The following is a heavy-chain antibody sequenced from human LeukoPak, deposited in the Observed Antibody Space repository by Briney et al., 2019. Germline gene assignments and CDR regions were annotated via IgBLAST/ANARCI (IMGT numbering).Heavy chain of an antibody. CDR3: ARYVVYGSGKYYFDY. CDR2: INYSGST. Sequence: PSETLSLTCTVSGGSVSSTTYFWSCIRQPPGKGLEWIASINYSGSTYYNPSLKSRVTISVDTSENQFSLKLSSVTAADTAVYYCARYVVYGSGKYYFDYWGQGTLVTVSS. J-gene: IGHJ4*02. V-gene: IGHV4-39*01. D-gene: IGHD3-10*01. CDR1: GGSVSSTTYF.